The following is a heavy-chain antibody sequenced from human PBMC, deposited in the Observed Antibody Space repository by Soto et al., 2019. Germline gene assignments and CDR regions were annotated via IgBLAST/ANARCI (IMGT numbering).Heavy chain of an antibody. CDR3: ATDQAGGYFYYYGMVV. J-gene: IGHJ6*02. D-gene: IGHD2-15*01. CDR1: GFTFSHAW. Sequence: GGSLRLSCAASGFTFSHAWMSWVRQAPGKGLEWVGRIRSKGDGGATDYAAPVKGRFTISGDDSKNTLFLQMNSLKAEDTAVYYCATDQAGGYFYYYGMVVWGQGTTVTVSS. V-gene: IGHV3-15*01. CDR2: IRSKGDGGAT.